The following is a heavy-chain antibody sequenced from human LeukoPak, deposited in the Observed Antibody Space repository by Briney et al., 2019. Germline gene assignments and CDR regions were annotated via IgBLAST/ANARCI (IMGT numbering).Heavy chain of an antibody. CDR2: ISAYNGNT. J-gene: IGHJ4*02. Sequence: ASVKVSCKASGYTFTSYGISWVRQAPGQGLEWMGWISAYNGNTNYAQKLQGRVTMTTDTSTSTAYMELRSLRSDDTAVYYCAKDDRIQTRRYSYYYWGQGTLVTVSS. CDR3: AKDDRIQTRRYSYYY. CDR1: GYTFTSYG. V-gene: IGHV1-18*01. D-gene: IGHD5-18*01.